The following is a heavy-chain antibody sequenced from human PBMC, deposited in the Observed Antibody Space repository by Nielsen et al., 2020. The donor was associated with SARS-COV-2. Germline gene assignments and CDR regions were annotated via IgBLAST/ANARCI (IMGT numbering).Heavy chain of an antibody. V-gene: IGHV3-11*01. Sequence: VRQMPGKGLEWVSYISSGSTIYYADSVKGRFTISRDNAKNSLYLQMNSLRAEDTAVYYCARDLQVVVAATYSYYYYGMDVWGQGTTVTVSS. J-gene: IGHJ6*02. CDR2: ISSGSTI. CDR3: ARDLQVVVAATYSYYYYGMDV. D-gene: IGHD2-15*01.